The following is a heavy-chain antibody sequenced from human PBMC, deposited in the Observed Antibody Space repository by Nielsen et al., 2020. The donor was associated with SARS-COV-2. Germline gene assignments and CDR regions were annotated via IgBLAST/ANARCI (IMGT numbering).Heavy chain of an antibody. Sequence: GESLKISCAASGFTFSSYAMSWVRQAPGKGLEWVSAISGSGGSTYYADSVKGRFTISRDNSKNTLYLQMNSLRAEDTAVYYCARDGDVDTAARKGGEHFDYWGQGTLVTVSS. CDR2: ISGSGGST. CDR1: GFTFSSYA. D-gene: IGHD5-18*01. V-gene: IGHV3-23*01. CDR3: ARDGDVDTAARKGGEHFDY. J-gene: IGHJ4*02.